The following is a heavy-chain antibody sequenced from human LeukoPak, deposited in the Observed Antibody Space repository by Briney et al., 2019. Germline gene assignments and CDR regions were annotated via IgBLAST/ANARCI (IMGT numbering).Heavy chain of an antibody. V-gene: IGHV3-11*01. D-gene: IGHD2-21*02. CDR1: AFTLGDFY. CDR2: ISNVGLTT. CDR3: ACDFRYLGHDF. J-gene: IGHJ4*02. Sequence: EGSLRLSCTASAFTLGDFYMSWIRQAPGKGLEWIAYISNVGLTTYYAESVKGRFTISRDNAKNSLYLQMNSLRPEDTAVYYCACDFRYLGHDFWGQGSLVTVSS.